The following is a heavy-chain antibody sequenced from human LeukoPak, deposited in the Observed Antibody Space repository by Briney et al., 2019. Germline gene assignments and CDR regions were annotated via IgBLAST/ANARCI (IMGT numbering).Heavy chain of an antibody. CDR2: IIPIFGIA. J-gene: IGHJ6*02. V-gene: IGHV1-69*04. CDR1: GGTFSSYA. D-gene: IGHD3-10*01. Sequence: SVKVSCKASGGTFSSYAISWVRQAPGQGLEWMGRIIPIFGIANYAQKFQGRVTITADKSTSTAYMELSSLRSEDTAVYYCARVIHYYGSGRERYYGMDVWGQGTTVTVSS. CDR3: ARVIHYYGSGRERYYGMDV.